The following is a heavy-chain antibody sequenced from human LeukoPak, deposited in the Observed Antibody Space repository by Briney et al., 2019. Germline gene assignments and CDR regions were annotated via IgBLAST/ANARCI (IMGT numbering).Heavy chain of an antibody. V-gene: IGHV5-51*01. CDR3: ARRSYGYSSYYFDY. D-gene: IGHD5-24*01. CDR2: IYPGDSDT. J-gene: IGHJ4*02. Sequence: RGESLKISCKGSGYSFTSYWIGWVRQMPGKGLEWMGIIYPGDSDTSYSPSFQGEVTFSADKSISTAYMQWSSLKASDTAMYYCARRSYGYSSYYFDYWGQGTLVTVSS. CDR1: GYSFTSYW.